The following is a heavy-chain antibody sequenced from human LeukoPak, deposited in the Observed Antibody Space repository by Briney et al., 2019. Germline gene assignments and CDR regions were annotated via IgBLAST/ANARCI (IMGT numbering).Heavy chain of an antibody. Sequence: PGGSLRLSCAASGFTFSSYGMHWVRQAPGKGLEWVAVIWYDGSNKYYADSVKGRLTISRDNSKNTLYLQMNSLRAEDTAVYYCARDESWVTMVRGASFDYWGQGTLVTVSS. CDR3: ARDESWVTMVRGASFDY. CDR1: GFTFSSYG. D-gene: IGHD3-10*01. J-gene: IGHJ4*02. CDR2: IWYDGSNK. V-gene: IGHV3-33*01.